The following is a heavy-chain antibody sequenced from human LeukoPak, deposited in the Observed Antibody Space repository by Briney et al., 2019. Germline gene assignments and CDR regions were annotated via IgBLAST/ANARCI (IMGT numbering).Heavy chain of an antibody. D-gene: IGHD6-13*01. J-gene: IGHJ4*02. CDR1: GFTFSSYS. CDR3: ARDPGSSSFDY. V-gene: IGHV3-48*04. Sequence: GGSLRLSCAASGFTFSSYSMNWVRQAPGKGLEWVSFYYADSVKGRFTISRDNAKNSLYLQMNSLRADDTAVYYCARDPGSSSFDYWGQGTLVTVSS.